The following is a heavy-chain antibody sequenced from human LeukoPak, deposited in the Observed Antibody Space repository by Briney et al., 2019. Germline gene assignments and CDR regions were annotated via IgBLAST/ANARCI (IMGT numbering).Heavy chain of an antibody. Sequence: GGSLRLSCAASGFTFSKYWMLWVRQAPGKGLESVSRINTDGTVTTYADAVTGRFTVSRDNADNTMFLQMNSVRDEDTAVYYCATKQWLAPPPDSWGQGTPVPVSS. J-gene: IGHJ4*02. D-gene: IGHD6-19*01. CDR3: ATKQWLAPPPDS. CDR2: INTDGTVT. CDR1: GFTFSKYW. V-gene: IGHV3-74*01.